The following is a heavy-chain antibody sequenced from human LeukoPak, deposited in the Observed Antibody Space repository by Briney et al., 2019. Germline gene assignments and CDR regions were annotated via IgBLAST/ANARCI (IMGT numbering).Heavy chain of an antibody. CDR2: INYSGST. CDR3: ARVTGSYYYYYYMDV. J-gene: IGHJ6*03. Sequence: SETLSLTCAVYGGSFSGYYWGWIRQPPGKGLEWIGSINYSGSTSYNPSLKSRVTISVDTSKNQFSLKLSSVTAADTAVYYCARVTGSYYYYYYMDVWGKGTTVTVSS. D-gene: IGHD3-10*01. CDR1: GGSFSGYY. V-gene: IGHV4-34*01.